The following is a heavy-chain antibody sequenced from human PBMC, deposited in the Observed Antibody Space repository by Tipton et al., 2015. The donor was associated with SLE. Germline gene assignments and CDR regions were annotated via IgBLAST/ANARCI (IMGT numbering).Heavy chain of an antibody. CDR2: IYYSGST. D-gene: IGHD6-13*01. Sequence: LRLSCTVSGGSISSHYWSWIRQHPGKGLEWIGYIYYSGSTYYNPSLKSRVTISVDTSKNQFSLKLSSVTAADTAVYYCAREGNGQQLGYWGQGTLVTVSS. V-gene: IGHV4-31*02. CDR3: AREGNGQQLGY. CDR1: GGSISSHY. J-gene: IGHJ4*02.